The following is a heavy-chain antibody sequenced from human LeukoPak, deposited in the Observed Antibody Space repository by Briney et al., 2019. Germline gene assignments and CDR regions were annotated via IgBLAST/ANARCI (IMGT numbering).Heavy chain of an antibody. CDR3: ARVQNEDYYDSSGYSPFDY. Sequence: PSETLSLTCAVSGYSISRGYYWGWIRQSPGKGLEWIGSIYHIGTTYYNPSLQSRVTISLDSSRNQSSLKLKSLTAADTAVYYCARVQNEDYYDSSGYSPFDYWGQGTLVTVSS. J-gene: IGHJ4*02. CDR2: IYHIGTT. CDR1: GYSISRGYY. D-gene: IGHD3-22*01. V-gene: IGHV4-38-2*01.